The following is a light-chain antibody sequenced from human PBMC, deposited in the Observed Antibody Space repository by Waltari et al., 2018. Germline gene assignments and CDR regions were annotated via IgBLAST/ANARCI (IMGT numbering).Light chain of an antibody. V-gene: IGKV3-20*01. CDR1: PSISSSF. CDR3: HQHDTSPWT. Sequence: EIVLTQSPGTLSLSPGERATLSCRASPSISSSFLAWYQVKPGQAPRLLILSAATRAADIPDRISGSGSGADFTLTISRLEPEDFAVYVCHQHDTSPWTFGQGTRVELK. J-gene: IGKJ1*01. CDR2: SAA.